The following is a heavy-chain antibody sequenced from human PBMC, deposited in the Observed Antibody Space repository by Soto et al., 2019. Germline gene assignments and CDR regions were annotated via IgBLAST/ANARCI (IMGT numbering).Heavy chain of an antibody. CDR3: ARAALGQLVPYYGMEV. CDR1: GGSISSGGYY. Sequence: QVQLQESGPGLVKPSQTLSLTCTVSGGSISSGGYYWSWIRQHPGKGLEWIGYLYYSGSTYYNPSLKGGVTIAVGTSKNLFSMKLGSVTAADTAVYYCARAALGQLVPYYGMEVWGQGTTVTVSS. D-gene: IGHD6-6*01. V-gene: IGHV4-31*03. CDR2: LYYSGST. J-gene: IGHJ6*02.